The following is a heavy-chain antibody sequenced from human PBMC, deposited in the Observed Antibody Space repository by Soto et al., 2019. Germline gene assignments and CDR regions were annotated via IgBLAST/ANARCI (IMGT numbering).Heavy chain of an antibody. CDR3: ARESGIAVAGTYYGMDV. V-gene: IGHV4-31*03. Sequence: QVQLQESGPGLVKPSQTLSLTCTVSGGSISSGGYYWSWIRQHPGKGLEWIGYIYYSGSTYYNPSLKGRVTISVDTSKNQFSLKLSSVTAADTAVYYCARESGIAVAGTYYGMDVWGQGTTVTVSS. CDR1: GGSISSGGYY. J-gene: IGHJ6*02. D-gene: IGHD6-19*01. CDR2: IYYSGST.